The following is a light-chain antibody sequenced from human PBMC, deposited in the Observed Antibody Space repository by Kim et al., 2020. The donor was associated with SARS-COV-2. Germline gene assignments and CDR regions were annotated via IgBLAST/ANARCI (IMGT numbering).Light chain of an antibody. Sequence: QPVLTQPPSASASLGDSVTLTCILSSGYSHYKVDWYQQKPGKGPRFVMRVDTGGIVGSKGDGIPNRFSVLGSGLNRYLTIKNIQEEDEGDYRCGADHGSGNDFLWVFGGGTQLTVL. J-gene: IGLJ3*02. CDR1: SGYSHYK. CDR3: GADHGSGNDFLWV. CDR2: VDTGGIVG. V-gene: IGLV9-49*01.